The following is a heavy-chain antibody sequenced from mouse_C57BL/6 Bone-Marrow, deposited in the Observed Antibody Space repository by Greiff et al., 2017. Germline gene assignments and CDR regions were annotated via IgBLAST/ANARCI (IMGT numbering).Heavy chain of an antibody. V-gene: IGHV10-3*01. Sequence: EVQLVESGGGLVQPKGSLKLSCAASGFTFNTYAMRWVRQAPGKGLEWVARIRSKSSNYATYYADSVKDRFNISRDDSQSMLYLQMNYLKTEDTAMYYCVREKDYYDSRPDWYFDVWGTGTTVTVSS. J-gene: IGHJ1*03. CDR3: VREKDYYDSRPDWYFDV. D-gene: IGHD1-1*01. CDR1: GFTFNTYA. CDR2: IRSKSSNYAT.